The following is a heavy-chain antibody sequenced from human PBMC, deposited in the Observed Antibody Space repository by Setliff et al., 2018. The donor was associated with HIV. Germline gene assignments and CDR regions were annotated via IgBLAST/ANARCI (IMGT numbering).Heavy chain of an antibody. D-gene: IGHD6-13*01. CDR3: ARHAAAAPFRY. Sequence: SETLSLTCSVSGGSISSGSYYWNWIRQPAGKGLEWIGRIYTSGSTNYNPSLQSRITISVDTSKNQFSLKVASVTAADTALYFCARHAAAAPFRYWGQGTLVTVSS. V-gene: IGHV4-61*02. CDR1: GGSISSGSYY. J-gene: IGHJ4*02. CDR2: IYTSGST.